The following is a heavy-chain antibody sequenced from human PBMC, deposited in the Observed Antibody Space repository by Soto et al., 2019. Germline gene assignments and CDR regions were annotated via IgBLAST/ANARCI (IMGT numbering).Heavy chain of an antibody. J-gene: IGHJ1*01. CDR1: GGSISSSSYY. CDR2: IYYSGST. D-gene: IGHD3-10*01. V-gene: IGHV4-39*01. Sequence: SETLSLTCTVSGGSISSSSYYWGWIRQPPGKGLEWIGSIYYSGSTYYNPSLKSRVTISVDTSKNQFSLKLSSVTDATRPAGSRVAMSVVPAKNRFAVMRGCVTAADTAVYYCARHRRSALVDYCTNGVCYEYFQHWGQGTLVTVSS. CDR3: VAMSVVPAKNRFAVMRGCVTAADTAVYYCARHRRSALVDYCTNGVCYEYFQH.